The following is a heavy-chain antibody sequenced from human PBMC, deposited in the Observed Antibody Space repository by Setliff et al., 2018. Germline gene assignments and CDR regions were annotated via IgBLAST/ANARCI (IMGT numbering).Heavy chain of an antibody. CDR1: GYTFINYD. V-gene: IGHV1-8*01. Sequence: GASVKVSCKASGYTFINYDINWVRQATGQGLEWIGWMNPNSGNTGYAQKFQGRVTMTRDTAISTAYMELGSLRSEDTAVYYCARRPGYRSAHSNESYWGQGTLVTVSS. D-gene: IGHD3-16*02. CDR3: ARRPGYRSAHSNESY. J-gene: IGHJ4*02. CDR2: MNPNSGNT.